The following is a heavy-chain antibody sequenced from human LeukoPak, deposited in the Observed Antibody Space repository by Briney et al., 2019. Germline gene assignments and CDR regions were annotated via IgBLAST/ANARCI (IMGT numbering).Heavy chain of an antibody. CDR1: GFTFSSYW. V-gene: IGHV3-7*01. J-gene: IGHJ4*02. Sequence: PGGSLRLSCAASGFTFSSYWMSWVRQVPGKGLEWVANIKQDESEKYYVDSVKGRFTISRDNAKNSLYLQMNSLRAEDTAVYYCARGMITFGGIIFYWGQGTLVTVSS. CDR2: IKQDESEK. CDR3: ARGMITFGGIIFY. D-gene: IGHD3-16*02.